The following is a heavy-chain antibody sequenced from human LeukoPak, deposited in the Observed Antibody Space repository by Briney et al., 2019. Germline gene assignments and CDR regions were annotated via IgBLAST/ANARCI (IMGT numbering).Heavy chain of an antibody. D-gene: IGHD6-13*01. Sequence: SETLSLTCTVSGGSISSYYWSWIRQPPGKGLEWIGYIYYSGSTNYNPSLKSRVTISVDTSKNQFSLKLSSVTAADTAVYYRARDSSSWTPGWFDPWGQGTLVTVSS. J-gene: IGHJ5*02. CDR2: IYYSGST. V-gene: IGHV4-59*01. CDR3: ARDSSSWTPGWFDP. CDR1: GGSISSYY.